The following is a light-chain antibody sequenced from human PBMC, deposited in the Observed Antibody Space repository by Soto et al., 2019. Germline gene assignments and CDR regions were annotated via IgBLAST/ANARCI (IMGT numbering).Light chain of an antibody. Sequence: EVVMTQSPATLSVSPGERATLSCRASQTVSRNLAWYQQRPGQAPRLLIYDISNRAAGVPARFSGSGSGTDFTLTISRLEPEDFAVYYCQQYGSSPLTFGGGTKVDIK. CDR2: DIS. J-gene: IGKJ4*01. CDR1: QTVSRN. CDR3: QQYGSSPLT. V-gene: IGKV3-20*01.